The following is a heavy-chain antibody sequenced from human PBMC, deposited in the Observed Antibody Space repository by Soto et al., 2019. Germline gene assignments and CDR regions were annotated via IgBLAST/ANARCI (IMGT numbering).Heavy chain of an antibody. CDR2: ISSSSSYT. CDR1: GFTFSDYY. D-gene: IGHD5-12*01. CDR3: ARDHIRDSGYDYVDY. Sequence: QVQLVESGGGLVKPGVSLRLSCAASGFTFSDYYMSWIRQAPGKGLEWVSYISSSSSYTNYADSVKGRFTISRDNAKNSLYLQMTSPRAQDTALYFCARDHIRDSGYDYVDYWGQGTLVTVSS. V-gene: IGHV3-11*05. J-gene: IGHJ4*02.